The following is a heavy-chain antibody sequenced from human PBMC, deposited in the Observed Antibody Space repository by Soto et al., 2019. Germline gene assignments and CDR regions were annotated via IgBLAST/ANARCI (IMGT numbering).Heavy chain of an antibody. J-gene: IGHJ4*02. CDR2: ITSNGEST. CDR3: AKDFDD. Sequence: EVQLVESGGGLVQPGGSLRLSCSGSGFTFSSYALHWVRQAPGKALEYVSTITSNGESTYYADAVKGRFTISRDTSKNTLYLQMRSLRPEDTAVYYCAKDFDDWGQGTLVTVSS. V-gene: IGHV3-64D*06. CDR1: GFTFSSYA.